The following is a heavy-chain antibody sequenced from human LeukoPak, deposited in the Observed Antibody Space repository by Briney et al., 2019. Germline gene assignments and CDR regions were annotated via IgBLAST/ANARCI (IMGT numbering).Heavy chain of an antibody. CDR3: AKGSMGRCSGDSCYSVY. V-gene: IGHV3-21*01. J-gene: IGHJ4*02. Sequence: GGSLRLSCVASGFTFSSYGMNWVRQAPGKGLEWVSSISSGSSYINYADSVKGRFTISRDNAKNSLYLQMNSLRAEDTAVYYCAKGSMGRCSGDSCYSVYWGQGTLVTVSS. D-gene: IGHD2-15*01. CDR2: ISSGSSYI. CDR1: GFTFSSYG.